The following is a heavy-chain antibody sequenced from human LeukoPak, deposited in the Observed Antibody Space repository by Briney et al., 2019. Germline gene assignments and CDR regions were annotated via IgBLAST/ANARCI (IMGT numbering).Heavy chain of an antibody. V-gene: IGHV4-4*07. CDR2: IYTSGST. CDR1: GGSISSYY. J-gene: IGHJ6*03. Sequence: SETLSLTCTVSGGSISSYYWSWIRQPAGKGLEWIGRIYTSGSTNYNPSLKSRVTMSVDTSKNQFSLKLSSVAAADTAVYYCASERRGYYYYYMDVWGKGTTVTVSS. CDR3: ASERRGYYYYYMDV.